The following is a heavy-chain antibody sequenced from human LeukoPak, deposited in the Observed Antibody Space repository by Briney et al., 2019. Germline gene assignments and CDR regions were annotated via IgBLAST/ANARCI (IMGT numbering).Heavy chain of an antibody. CDR2: RSSSGSTI. CDR3: AKETYTYYYDSSGYYYSPLDY. J-gene: IGHJ4*02. CDR1: GFTVSDYY. Sequence: PGGSLRLSCAASGFTVSDYYMSLIRQAAGKGLEWVSYRSSSGSTIYYADSVKGRFTISRDNAKNSLYLQMNSLRAEDTAVYYCAKETYTYYYDSSGYYYSPLDYWGQGTLVTVSS. V-gene: IGHV3-11*01. D-gene: IGHD3-22*01.